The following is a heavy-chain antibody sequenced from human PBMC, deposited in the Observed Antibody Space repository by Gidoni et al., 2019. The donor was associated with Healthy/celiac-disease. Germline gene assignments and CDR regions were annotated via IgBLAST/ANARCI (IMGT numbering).Heavy chain of an antibody. CDR1: GFTFSSYS. CDR2: ISSSSSYI. Sequence: EVQLVESGGGLVKPGGSLRLSCAASGFTFSSYSMNWLRQAPGKGLEWVSSISSSSSYIYYADSGKGRFTISRDNAKNSLYLQMNSLRAEDTAVYYCARDSGAYCSGGSCYPEAEYFQHWGQGTLVTVSS. V-gene: IGHV3-21*01. D-gene: IGHD2-15*01. CDR3: ARDSGAYCSGGSCYPEAEYFQH. J-gene: IGHJ1*01.